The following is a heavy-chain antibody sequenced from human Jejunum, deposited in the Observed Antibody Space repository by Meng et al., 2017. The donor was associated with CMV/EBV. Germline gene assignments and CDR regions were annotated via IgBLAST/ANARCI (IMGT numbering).Heavy chain of an antibody. CDR1: FPFGDYA. Sequence: FPFGDYAMSWVRQAPGKGLEWVGFIRSKAYGGTPEYAASVKGRFAISRDDSKSIAYLQMSSLKTDDTAVYYCTGTRQPSTVRMGYWGQGTRVTVSS. J-gene: IGHJ4*02. CDR2: IRSKAYGGTP. D-gene: IGHD4-17*01. V-gene: IGHV3-49*04. CDR3: TGTRQPSTVRMGY.